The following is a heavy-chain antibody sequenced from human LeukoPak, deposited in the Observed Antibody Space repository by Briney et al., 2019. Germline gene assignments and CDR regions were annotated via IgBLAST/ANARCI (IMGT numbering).Heavy chain of an antibody. Sequence: GGSLRLSCAASGFTFSNTWLSWVRQVPGKGLEWVGRIKSKSDGGTTDHAAPVKGRFTISRDDSKNTLYLQMNSLKTEDTAVYYCVTGHYSGGSCYNYRGQGTLVTVSS. CDR2: IKSKSDGGTT. CDR1: GFTFSNTW. V-gene: IGHV3-15*01. CDR3: VTGHYSGGSCYNY. D-gene: IGHD2-15*01. J-gene: IGHJ4*02.